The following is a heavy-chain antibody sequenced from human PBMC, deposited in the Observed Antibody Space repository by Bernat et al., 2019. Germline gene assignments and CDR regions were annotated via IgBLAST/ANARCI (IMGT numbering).Heavy chain of an antibody. CDR2: IYSGGST. Sequence: EVQLVESGGGLVKPGGSLRLSCAASGFAFSSYSMNWVRQAPGKGLEWVLIIYSGGSTYYADSVKGRFTISRDNSKNTLYLQMHSLRVEDTAVYYCARMRGGTGPMFYAFDIWGQGTMVTVSS. CDR3: ARMRGGTGPMFYAFDI. J-gene: IGHJ3*02. CDR1: GFAFSSYS. D-gene: IGHD3-10*02. V-gene: IGHV3-66*02.